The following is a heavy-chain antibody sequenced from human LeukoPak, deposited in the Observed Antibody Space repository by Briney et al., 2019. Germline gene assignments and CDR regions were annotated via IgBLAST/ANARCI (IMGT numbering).Heavy chain of an antibody. Sequence: PSETLSLTCTVSGGSISSYYWSWIRQPPGKGPEWTGYIYYSGSTNYNPSLKSRVTISVDTSKNQFSLKLSSVTAADTAVYYCARLWFGELSYFDYWGQGTLVTVSS. CDR3: ARLWFGELSYFDY. CDR1: GGSISSYY. V-gene: IGHV4-59*08. D-gene: IGHD3-10*01. J-gene: IGHJ4*02. CDR2: IYYSGST.